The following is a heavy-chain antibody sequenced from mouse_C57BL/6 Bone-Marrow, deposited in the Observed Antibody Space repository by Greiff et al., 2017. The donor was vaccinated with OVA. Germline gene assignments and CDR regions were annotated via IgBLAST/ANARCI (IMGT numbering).Heavy chain of an antibody. CDR1: GYTFTSYW. D-gene: IGHD2-5*01. CDR3: ARGGFYYSNYVGWYFDV. V-gene: IGHV1-64*01. CDR2: IHPNSGST. Sequence: QVQLQQPGAELVKPGASVKLSCKTSGYTFTSYWMHWVKQRPGQGLEWIGMIHPNSGSTNYNEKFKSKATLTVDKSSSTAYMQLGSLTSEYSAVYYCARGGFYYSNYVGWYFDVWGTGTTVTVSS. J-gene: IGHJ1*03.